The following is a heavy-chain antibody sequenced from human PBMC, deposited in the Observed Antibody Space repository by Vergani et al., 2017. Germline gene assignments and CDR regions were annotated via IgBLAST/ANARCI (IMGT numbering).Heavy chain of an antibody. CDR2: ISWDGGST. CDR1: GFTFDDYT. V-gene: IGHV3-43*01. CDR3: AKSVSYGYYFDY. J-gene: IGHJ4*02. D-gene: IGHD1-26*01. Sequence: EVQLVESGGVVVQPGGSLRLSCAASGFTFDDYTMHWVRQAPGKGLEWVSLISWDGGSTYYAESVKGRFTIPRDNSKNSLYLQMNSLRTEDTALYYCAKSVSYGYYFDYWGQGTLVTVSS.